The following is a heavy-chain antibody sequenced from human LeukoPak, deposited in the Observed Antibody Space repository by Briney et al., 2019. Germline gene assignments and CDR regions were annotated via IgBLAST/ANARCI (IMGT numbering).Heavy chain of an antibody. V-gene: IGHV3-74*01. J-gene: IGHJ3*01. CDR1: GFTFSNYW. CDR3: ARVPYVFDL. Sequence: PGGSLRLSCAASGFTFSNYWMHWVRQAPGKGLVWVSRINRDGSSTHYLDSVKGRFTISRDNARNTLYLQMNSLRAEDTAVYYCARVPYVFDLWGQGTMVTVSS. CDR2: INRDGSST.